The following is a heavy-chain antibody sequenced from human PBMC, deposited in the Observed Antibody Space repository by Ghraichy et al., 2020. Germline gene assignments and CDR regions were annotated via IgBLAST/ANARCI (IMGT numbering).Heavy chain of an antibody. D-gene: IGHD3-3*01. CDR1: GGSISSYY. Sequence: SETLSLTCTVSGGSISSYYWSWIRQPPGKGLEWIGYIYYSGSTNYNPPLKSRVTISVDTSKNQFSLKLSSVTAADTAVYYCARIYYDFWSGYLNWFDPWGQGTLVTVSS. J-gene: IGHJ5*02. CDR2: IYYSGST. V-gene: IGHV4-59*01. CDR3: ARIYYDFWSGYLNWFDP.